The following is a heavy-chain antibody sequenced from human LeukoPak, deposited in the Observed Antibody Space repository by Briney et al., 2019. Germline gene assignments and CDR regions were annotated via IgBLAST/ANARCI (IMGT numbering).Heavy chain of an antibody. CDR2: INHSGST. V-gene: IGHV4-34*01. J-gene: IGHJ3*02. CDR1: GGSFSGYY. Sequence: SETLSLTCAVYGGSFSGYYWSWIRQPPGKGLEWIGEINHSGSTNYNPSLKSRVTISVDTSKNQFSLKLSSVTAADTAVYYCAREYKAYYDFWSGYYPHDAFDIWGQGTMVTVSS. CDR3: AREYKAYYDFWSGYYPHDAFDI. D-gene: IGHD3-3*01.